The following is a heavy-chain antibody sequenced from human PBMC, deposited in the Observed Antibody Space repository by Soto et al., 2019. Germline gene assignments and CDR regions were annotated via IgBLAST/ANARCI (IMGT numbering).Heavy chain of an antibody. CDR3: TTDVPWSYGALAY. D-gene: IGHD3-10*01. V-gene: IGHV3-15*01. J-gene: IGHJ4*02. Sequence: PVGSLRLSCAPSGSTFTNAWMTWVRQAPGKGLEWVGRIKSNINGGTTKYAASVKDRFIISRDDSKNTLYLQMNSLTSEDTAVYYCTTDVPWSYGALAYWGQGTLVTVSS. CDR1: GSTFTNAW. CDR2: IKSNINGGTT.